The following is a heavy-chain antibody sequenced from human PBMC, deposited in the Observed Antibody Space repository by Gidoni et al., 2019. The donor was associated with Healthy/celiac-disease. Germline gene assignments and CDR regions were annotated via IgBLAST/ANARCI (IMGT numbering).Heavy chain of an antibody. D-gene: IGHD3-10*01. CDR3: ARDSWFGELFGY. CDR2: INRDGSST. Sequence: EVQLVESGGGLVQPGGSLRLPCAASGFTFSSYWMHWVRQAPGKGLVWVSRINRDGSSTSYADSVKGRFTISRDNAKNTLYLQMNSLRAEDTAVYYCARDSWFGELFGYWGQGTLVTVSS. J-gene: IGHJ4*02. V-gene: IGHV3-74*01. CDR1: GFTFSSYW.